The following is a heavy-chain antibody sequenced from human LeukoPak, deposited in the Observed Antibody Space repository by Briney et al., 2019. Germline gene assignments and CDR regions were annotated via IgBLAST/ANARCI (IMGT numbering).Heavy chain of an antibody. Sequence: PGGSLRLSCAASGFTFSSYSMNWVRQAPGKGLEWVSYISSSSSTIYYAGSVKGRFTISRDNAKNALYLQMNSLRAEDTAVYYCTTYSSGSCPFWGQGTLVTVSS. D-gene: IGHD6-19*01. CDR3: TTYSSGSCPF. J-gene: IGHJ4*02. CDR2: ISSSSSTI. CDR1: GFTFSSYS. V-gene: IGHV3-48*01.